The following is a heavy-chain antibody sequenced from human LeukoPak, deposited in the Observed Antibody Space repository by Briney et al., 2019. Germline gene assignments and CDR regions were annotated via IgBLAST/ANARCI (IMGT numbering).Heavy chain of an antibody. D-gene: IGHD4-11*01. Sequence: ASVKVSCKVSGYTLTELSMHWVRQAPGKGLEWMGGFDPEDGETIYAQKFQGRVTMTEDTSTDTAYMELSSLRSEDTAVYYCATALRGVTTVTTYFDYWGQGTLVTVSP. CDR3: ATALRGVTTVTTYFDY. CDR1: GYTLTELS. J-gene: IGHJ4*02. CDR2: FDPEDGET. V-gene: IGHV1-24*01.